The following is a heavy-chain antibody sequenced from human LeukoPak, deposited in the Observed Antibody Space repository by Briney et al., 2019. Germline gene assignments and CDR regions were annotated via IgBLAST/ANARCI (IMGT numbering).Heavy chain of an antibody. Sequence: SVKVSCKASGGTFSSYAISWVRQAPGQGLEWMGGIIPIFGTANYAQKFQGRVTITADESTSTAYMELSSLRSEDTAVYYRASGYSGYDYTSDFDYWGQGTLVTVSS. CDR2: IIPIFGTA. CDR1: GGTFSSYA. D-gene: IGHD5-12*01. V-gene: IGHV1-69*01. CDR3: ASGYSGYDYTSDFDY. J-gene: IGHJ4*02.